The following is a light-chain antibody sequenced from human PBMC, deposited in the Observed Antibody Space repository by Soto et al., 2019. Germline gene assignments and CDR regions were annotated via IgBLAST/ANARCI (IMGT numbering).Light chain of an antibody. CDR1: NIGSKS. CDR3: QVWDSSSDHRV. CDR2: YDR. Sequence: SYELTQPPSVSVAPGKTATITWGGNNIGSKSVHWYQQKPGQAPVLVIFYDRVRPSGIPERFSGSNSGNTATLTISRVEAGDEADYYCQVWDSSSDHRVFGGGTKLTVL. V-gene: IGLV3-21*04. J-gene: IGLJ3*02.